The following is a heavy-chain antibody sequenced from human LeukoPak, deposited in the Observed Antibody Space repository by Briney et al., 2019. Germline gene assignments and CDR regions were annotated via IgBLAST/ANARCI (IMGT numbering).Heavy chain of an antibody. V-gene: IGHV4-4*08. D-gene: IGHD6-13*01. CDR3: ARGYSPGAGSSWSFDY. CDR1: GGSINAYY. Sequence: PSETLSLTCTVSGGSINAYYWSIIRQPPGQGLEWVGYIYSAGSSDSNPSLRSRVTMSLDRSKKQFSLKLSSVTAADTAVYYCARGYSPGAGSSWSFDYWGQGTLVTVSS. J-gene: IGHJ4*02. CDR2: IYSAGSS.